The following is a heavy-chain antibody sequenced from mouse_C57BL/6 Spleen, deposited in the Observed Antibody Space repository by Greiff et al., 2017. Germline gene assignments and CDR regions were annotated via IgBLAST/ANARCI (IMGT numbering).Heavy chain of an antibody. CDR3: ARRGLTMVYFDY. CDR1: GYAFSSYW. V-gene: IGHV1-80*01. D-gene: IGHD1-1*02. J-gene: IGHJ2*01. CDR2: IYPGDGDT. Sequence: VQLQQSGAELVKPGASVKISCKASGYAFSSYWMNWVKQRPGKGLEWIGQIYPGDGDTNYNGKFKGKATLTADKSSSTAYMQLSSLTSEDSAVYFCARRGLTMVYFDYWGQGTTLTVSS.